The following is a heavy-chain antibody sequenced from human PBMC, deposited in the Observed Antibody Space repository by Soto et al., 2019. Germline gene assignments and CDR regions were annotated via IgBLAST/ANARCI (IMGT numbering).Heavy chain of an antibody. CDR1: GVSVSRGSFY. CDR3: ARGATVTQYDY. CDR2: GSYSGTT. V-gene: IGHV4-61*01. D-gene: IGHD4-17*01. J-gene: IGHJ4*02. Sequence: ETLSLPCTVSGVSVSRGSFYWAWIRQPPGKGLEWIGFGSYSGTTNYKPSLKSRVTISVDTSRSQISLKVSSLTAADTAVYYCARGATVTQYDYWGQGTLVTVSS.